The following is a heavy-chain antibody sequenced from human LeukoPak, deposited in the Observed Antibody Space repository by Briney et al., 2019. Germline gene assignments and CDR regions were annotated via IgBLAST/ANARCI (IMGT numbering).Heavy chain of an antibody. J-gene: IGHJ5*02. CDR2: IYYSGIA. CDR1: GGSISSSNYY. D-gene: IGHD2-15*01. V-gene: IGHV4-39*01. CDR3: ARLDGYCSGGSCYSVSFVDP. Sequence: SETLSLTCTVSGGSISSSNYYWGWIRQPPGKGLEWIGSIYYSGIAYYNPTIKSRVTISVDTSKNQFSLKLSSVTAADTAVYYCARLDGYCSGGSCYSVSFVDPWGQGTLVTVSS.